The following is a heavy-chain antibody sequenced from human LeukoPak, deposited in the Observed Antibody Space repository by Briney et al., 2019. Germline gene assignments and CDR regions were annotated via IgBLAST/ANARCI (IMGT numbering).Heavy chain of an antibody. Sequence: GGSLRFSCAASGFTFSSYAMHWVRQAPGKGLEWVSGISWNSGSIGYADSVKGRFTISRDNAKNSLYLQMNSLRAEDTALYYCAKGQPTRYSSSWYFDYWGQGTLVTVSS. J-gene: IGHJ4*02. V-gene: IGHV3-9*01. CDR2: ISWNSGSI. D-gene: IGHD6-13*01. CDR1: GFTFSSYA. CDR3: AKGQPTRYSSSWYFDY.